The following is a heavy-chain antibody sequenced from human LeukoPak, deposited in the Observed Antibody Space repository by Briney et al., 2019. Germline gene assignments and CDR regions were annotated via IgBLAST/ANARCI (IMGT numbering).Heavy chain of an antibody. J-gene: IGHJ4*02. CDR1: GGSISSYY. CDR2: IYYTGST. D-gene: IGHD5-18*01. Sequence: SETLSLTCTVSGGSISSYYWSWIRQPPGKGLEWNGYIYYTGSTNYSPSLKSRVTISVDTSKNQFSLKLSSVTAEDTAVYYCARHGRSGYSIDWPALDYWGQGSLVTVSS. V-gene: IGHV4-59*08. CDR3: ARHGRSGYSIDWPALDY.